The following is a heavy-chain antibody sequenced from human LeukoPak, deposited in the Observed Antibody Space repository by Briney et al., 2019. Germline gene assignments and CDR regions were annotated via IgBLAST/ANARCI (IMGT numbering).Heavy chain of an antibody. CDR1: GFTFSSYW. Sequence: GGSLRLSCAASGFTFSSYWMSWVRQAPGKGLYWVAYIRPDGNEKFYMDSVKGRFSISRDNAKNSLYLQMDSLRVDDTAVYYCARGRGFDSWGQGALVTISS. CDR3: ARGRGFDS. CDR2: IRPDGNEK. V-gene: IGHV3-7*01. J-gene: IGHJ4*02.